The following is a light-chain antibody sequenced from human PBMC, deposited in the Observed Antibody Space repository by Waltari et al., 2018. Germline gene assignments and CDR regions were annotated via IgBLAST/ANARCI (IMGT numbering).Light chain of an antibody. CDR2: DAS. CDR3: QQYDDFPPYT. J-gene: IGKJ2*01. V-gene: IGKV1-33*01. CDR1: RDINNF. Sequence: DIQMTQSPYSLSASVGDRVTISCQASRDINNFLNWYQQKPGKAPKLLIYDASNLEIGVPSRFSGRGSGTHFTFTISSLQPEDVATYYCQQYDDFPPYTFGQGTKVEIK.